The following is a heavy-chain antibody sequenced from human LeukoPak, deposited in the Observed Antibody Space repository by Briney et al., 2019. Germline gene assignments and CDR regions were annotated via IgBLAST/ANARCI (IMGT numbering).Heavy chain of an antibody. D-gene: IGHD6-13*01. CDR1: GFTFKHAW. Sequence: GGSLRLSCAASGFTFKHAWMSWVRQAPGKGLEWVGRIKSKSDGGATDYAAPVKGRFTISREDSKNTLSLQVNSLRADDTAVYYCARVGSTVAAGTPDYWGQGTLVTVSS. J-gene: IGHJ4*02. CDR3: ARVGSTVAAGTPDY. CDR2: IKSKSDGGAT. V-gene: IGHV3-15*01.